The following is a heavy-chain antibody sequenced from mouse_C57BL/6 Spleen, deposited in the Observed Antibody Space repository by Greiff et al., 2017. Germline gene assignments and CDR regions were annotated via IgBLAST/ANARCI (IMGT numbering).Heavy chain of an antibody. V-gene: IGHV1-39*01. CDR3: ARYDYDDGYYAMDY. J-gene: IGHJ4*01. D-gene: IGHD2-4*01. CDR1: GYSFTDYN. CDR2: INPNYGTT. Sequence: EVQLQESGPELVKPGASVKISCKASGYSFTDYNMNWVKQSNGKSLEWIGVINPNYGTTSYNQKFKGKATLNVDQSSSTAYMQLNSLTSEDSAVYYCARYDYDDGYYAMDYWGQGTSVTVSS.